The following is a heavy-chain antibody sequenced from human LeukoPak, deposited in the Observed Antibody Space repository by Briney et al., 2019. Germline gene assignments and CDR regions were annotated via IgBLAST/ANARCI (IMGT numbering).Heavy chain of an antibody. J-gene: IGHJ4*02. V-gene: IGHV3-30*18. CDR3: ANGEPKNY. CDR2: ISYDGRNK. CDR1: GFTFSSYG. Sequence: SGGSPRLSCAASGFTFSSYGMHWVRQAPGKGLEWVAVISYDGRNKYYADSVKGRFTISRDNSKNTLHLQMNSLRAEDTAVYYCANGEPKNYWGQGTLVTVS. D-gene: IGHD3-10*01.